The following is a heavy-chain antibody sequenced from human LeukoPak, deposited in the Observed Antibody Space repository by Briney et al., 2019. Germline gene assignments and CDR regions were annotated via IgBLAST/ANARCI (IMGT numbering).Heavy chain of an antibody. CDR3: ARGGFIRLRGKFDY. Sequence: GGSLRLSCAASGFTFSDYSMNWVRQAPGKGLEWVSSISSSSSYIFCADSVRGRFSISRDNAKNSLCLQMNSLRAEDTAVYYCARGGFIRLRGKFDYWGQGTLVTVSS. D-gene: IGHD5-12*01. V-gene: IGHV3-21*04. J-gene: IGHJ4*02. CDR2: ISSSSSYI. CDR1: GFTFSDYS.